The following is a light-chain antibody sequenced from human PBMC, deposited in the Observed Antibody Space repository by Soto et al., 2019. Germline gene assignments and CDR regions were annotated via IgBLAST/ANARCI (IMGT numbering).Light chain of an antibody. CDR1: SSDLAIYNY. V-gene: IGLV2-14*01. CDR2: QVT. Sequence: QSALTQPASVSGSPGQSITIYCIGTSSDLAIYNYVSCDQQQPGKAPKLMIYQVTNRPSGVSNRFSGSRSGNTASLTISGLQAEDEADYYCSSYTDSSNDVFGTGTKVTVL. J-gene: IGLJ1*01. CDR3: SSYTDSSNDV.